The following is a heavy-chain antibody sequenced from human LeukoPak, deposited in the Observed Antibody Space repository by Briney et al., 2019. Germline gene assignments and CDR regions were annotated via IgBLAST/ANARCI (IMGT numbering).Heavy chain of an antibody. CDR2: ISYDESVK. V-gene: IGHV3-30*18. Sequence: GRSLRLSCAASGFTFSNYGMHWVRQAPGKGLEWVAGISYDESVKYYADSVKGRFTISRDNSKDTVYLQMNSLRPDDTAVSYCAKGLVAATNATYYCMAVWGQRTTVTVSS. CDR1: GFTFSNYG. J-gene: IGHJ6*02. CDR3: AKGLVAATNATYYCMAV. D-gene: IGHD2-15*01.